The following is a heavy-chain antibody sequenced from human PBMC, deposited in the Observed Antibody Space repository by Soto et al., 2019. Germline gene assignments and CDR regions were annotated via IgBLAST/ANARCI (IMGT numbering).Heavy chain of an antibody. J-gene: IGHJ4*02. V-gene: IGHV3-23*01. Sequence: GGSLRLSCASSGFIFSNYVMSLVRQAPGKGLEWVSSISDSGGTSYYADSVKGRFTISRDNSKNTLYLQMNSLRAEDTAIYYCAKRPRALLTFDYWGQGTLVTVSS. CDR2: ISDSGGTS. CDR3: AKRPRALLTFDY. D-gene: IGHD1-26*01. CDR1: GFIFSNYV.